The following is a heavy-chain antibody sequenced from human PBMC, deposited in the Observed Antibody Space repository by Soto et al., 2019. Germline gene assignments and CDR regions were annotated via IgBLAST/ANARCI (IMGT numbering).Heavy chain of an antibody. D-gene: IGHD4-4*01. CDR1: GLTFSTYW. CDR2: INPDGNVG. J-gene: IGHJ4*02. V-gene: IGHV3-7*03. CDR3: AGWGGHDYNY. Sequence: GGSLRLSCVGSGLTFSTYWMNWVRQAPGKGLEWVANINPDGNVGTYVDSVRGRFTTSRDNAKNSLYLQMSSLRADDTAVYFCAGWGGHDYNYWGQGIMVTVSS.